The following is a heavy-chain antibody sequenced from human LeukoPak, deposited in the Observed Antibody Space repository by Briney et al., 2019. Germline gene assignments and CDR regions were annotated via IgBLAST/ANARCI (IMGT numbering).Heavy chain of an antibody. Sequence: GGSLRLACTVSGFSLSSYALSWVRRAPGKGLEWVSATSSSDAGKYYADSVRGRFTISRDNSRNTMYLQMNSLRVEDAAVYYCAKAPVTACRGDFCYPFDSWGQGTLVTVSS. CDR3: AKAPVTACRGDFCYPFDS. V-gene: IGHV3-23*01. J-gene: IGHJ4*02. D-gene: IGHD3/OR15-3a*01. CDR1: GFSLSSYA. CDR2: TSSSDAGK.